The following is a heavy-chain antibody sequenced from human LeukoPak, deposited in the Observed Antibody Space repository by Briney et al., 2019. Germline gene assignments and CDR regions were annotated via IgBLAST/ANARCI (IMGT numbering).Heavy chain of an antibody. J-gene: IGHJ3*02. D-gene: IGHD1-26*01. Sequence: SETLSLTCTVSGGSISSYYWSWIRQPAGKGLEWIGRIYTSGSTNYNPSLKSRVTISVDTSKNQFSLKLSSVTAADTAVYYCARGGSHYDVFDIWGQGTMVTVSS. CDR1: GGSISSYY. CDR2: IYTSGST. CDR3: ARGGSHYDVFDI. V-gene: IGHV4-4*07.